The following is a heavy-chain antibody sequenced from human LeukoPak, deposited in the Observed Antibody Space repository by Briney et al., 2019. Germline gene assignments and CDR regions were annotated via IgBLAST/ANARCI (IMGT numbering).Heavy chain of an antibody. Sequence: GGSLRLSCAASGFTFSSYAMHWVRQAPDKGLEWVAVISYDGSNKYYADSVKGRFTISRDNSKNTLYLQMNSLRAEDTAVYYCATYYYDSSGYYPHFDYWGQGTLVTVSS. V-gene: IGHV3-30-3*01. J-gene: IGHJ4*02. CDR3: ATYYYDSSGYYPHFDY. CDR1: GFTFSSYA. D-gene: IGHD3-22*01. CDR2: ISYDGSNK.